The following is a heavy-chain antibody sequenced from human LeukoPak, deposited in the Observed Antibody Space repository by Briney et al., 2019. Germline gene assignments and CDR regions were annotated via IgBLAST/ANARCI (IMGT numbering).Heavy chain of an antibody. CDR1: GFTFSSYA. CDR3: AARYYDFWSGWPFDY. Sequence: GGSLRLSCAASGFTFSSYAMSWVRQAPGKRLEWVSAISGSGGSTYYADSVKGRFTISRDNSKNTLYLQMNSLRAEDTAVYYCAARYYDFWSGWPFDYWGQGTLVTVSS. V-gene: IGHV3-23*01. D-gene: IGHD3-3*01. J-gene: IGHJ4*02. CDR2: ISGSGGST.